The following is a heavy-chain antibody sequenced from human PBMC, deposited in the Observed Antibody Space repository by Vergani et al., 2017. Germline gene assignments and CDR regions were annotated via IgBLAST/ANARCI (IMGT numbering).Heavy chain of an antibody. CDR1: GFTFSSYG. CDR3: AKDPYDYGDFSFDY. Sequence: QVQLVESGGGVVQPGGSLRLSCAASGFTFSSYGMHWVRQAPGKGLEWVAFIRYDGSNKYYADSVKGRFTISRDNSKNTLYLQMNSLRAEETAVYYCAKDPYDYGDFSFDYWGQGSLVTVSS. CDR2: IRYDGSNK. D-gene: IGHD4-17*01. V-gene: IGHV3-30*02. J-gene: IGHJ4*02.